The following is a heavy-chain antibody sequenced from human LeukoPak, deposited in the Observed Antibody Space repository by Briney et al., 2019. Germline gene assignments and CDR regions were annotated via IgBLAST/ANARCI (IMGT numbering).Heavy chain of an antibody. CDR1: GFTFSTYW. CDR3: ARDSLIFGVVTTFDY. D-gene: IGHD3-3*01. Sequence: GGSLRLSCAGSGFTFSTYWMTWVRQAPGKGLEWVAIIKPDGSEKYYVDSVKGRFTISRDNAENSLYLQMNSLRPEDTAVYYCARDSLIFGVVTTFDYWGQGTLVTVSS. V-gene: IGHV3-7*01. CDR2: IKPDGSEK. J-gene: IGHJ4*02.